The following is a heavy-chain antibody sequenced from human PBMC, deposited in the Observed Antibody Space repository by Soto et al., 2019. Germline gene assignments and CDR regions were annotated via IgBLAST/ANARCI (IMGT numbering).Heavy chain of an antibody. J-gene: IGHJ6*02. D-gene: IGHD2-21*01. CDR2: IHLNSVGT. CDR1: GYTFTGYY. CDR3: ASRRELSYSNFCFFTLDV. Sequence: ASVKVSCKAAGYTFTGYYVHWVRQAPGHGLEGLGWIHLNSVGTNNSQSFQGRVTMTRDMYVSTVYMEMTGLSSDDTAVFYCASRRELSYSNFCFFTLDVWGQGTTVTVSS. V-gene: IGHV1-2*02.